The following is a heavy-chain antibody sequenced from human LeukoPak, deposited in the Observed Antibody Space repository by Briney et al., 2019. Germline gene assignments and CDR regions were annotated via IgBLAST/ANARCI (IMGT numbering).Heavy chain of an antibody. J-gene: IGHJ6*03. V-gene: IGHV3-30*02. Sequence: PSGGSLRLSCAASGFTFSSYGMHWVRQAPGKGLEWVAFIRYDGSNKYYADSVKGRFTISRDNSKNTLYLQMNSLRAEDTAVYYCVQQPSPIYYYYMDVWGKGTTVTASS. CDR1: GFTFSSYG. D-gene: IGHD6-13*01. CDR2: IRYDGSNK. CDR3: VQQPSPIYYYYMDV.